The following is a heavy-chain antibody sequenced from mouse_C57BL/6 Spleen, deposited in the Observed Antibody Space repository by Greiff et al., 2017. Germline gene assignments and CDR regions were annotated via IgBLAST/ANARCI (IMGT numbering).Heavy chain of an antibody. CDR2: INPSSGYT. J-gene: IGHJ1*03. CDR3: ARDVYGSRYFDV. Sequence: VQVVESGAELAKPGASVKLSCKASGYTFTSYWMHWVKQRPGQGLEWIGYINPSSGYTKYNQKFKDKATLTADKSSSTAYMQLSSLTYEDSAVYYCARDVYGSRYFDVWGTGTTVTVSS. D-gene: IGHD1-1*01. V-gene: IGHV1-7*01. CDR1: GYTFTSYW.